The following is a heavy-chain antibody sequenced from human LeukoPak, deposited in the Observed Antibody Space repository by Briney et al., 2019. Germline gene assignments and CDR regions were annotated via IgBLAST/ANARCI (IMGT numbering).Heavy chain of an antibody. CDR1: GFTFRSFW. CDR3: ARAQIVEVPGAIERGNFDY. J-gene: IGHJ4*02. Sequence: QPGGSLRLSCAASGFTFRSFWMSWVRQAPGKGLEWVANIKQDGSEKYYVDSVKGRFTISRDNAKNSLYLQMDSLRAEDTAVFYCARAQIVEVPGAIERGNFDYWGQGTLVTVSS. D-gene: IGHD2-2*02. CDR2: IKQDGSEK. V-gene: IGHV3-7*05.